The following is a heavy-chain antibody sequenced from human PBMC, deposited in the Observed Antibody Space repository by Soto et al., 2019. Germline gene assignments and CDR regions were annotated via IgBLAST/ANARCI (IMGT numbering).Heavy chain of an antibody. J-gene: IGHJ4*02. Sequence: KPSETLSLTCTVSCASVSNVRYYWSWIRQPPGQALEWIGYIYNIGITKYNPSLKSRVTISVDTSKNEFSLNLRSVTAADTAVYYCARVRYSHYGDYWGQGALVTVSS. D-gene: IGHD4-4*01. CDR1: CASVSNVRYY. CDR2: IYNIGIT. V-gene: IGHV4-61*01. CDR3: ARVRYSHYGDY.